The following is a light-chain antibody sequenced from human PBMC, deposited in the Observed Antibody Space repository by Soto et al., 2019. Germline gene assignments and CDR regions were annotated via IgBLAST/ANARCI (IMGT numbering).Light chain of an antibody. V-gene: IGLV2-14*01. Sequence: QSVLTQPASVSGSPGQSITISCTGTSSDVGGYNYVSWYQQHPGKAPKLMIYEVSNRPSGVSNRFSGSKSGNTASLTISGLQAEDEADYYCSSYTSSSTRVFRTGTKATLL. J-gene: IGLJ1*01. CDR3: SSYTSSSTRV. CDR2: EVS. CDR1: SSDVGGYNY.